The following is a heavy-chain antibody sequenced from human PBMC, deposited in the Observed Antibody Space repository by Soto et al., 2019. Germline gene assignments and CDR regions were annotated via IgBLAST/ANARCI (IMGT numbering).Heavy chain of an antibody. J-gene: IGHJ6*02. CDR3: ARDRVQLEYYYGMDV. Sequence: GGSLRLSCAASGFTFSSYSMNWVRQAPGKGLEWVSYISSSSSTIYYADSVKGRFTISRDNAKNSLYLQMNSLRDEDTAVYYCARDRVQLEYYYGMDVWGQGTTVTVSS. D-gene: IGHD5-18*01. CDR1: GFTFSSYS. CDR2: ISSSSSTI. V-gene: IGHV3-48*02.